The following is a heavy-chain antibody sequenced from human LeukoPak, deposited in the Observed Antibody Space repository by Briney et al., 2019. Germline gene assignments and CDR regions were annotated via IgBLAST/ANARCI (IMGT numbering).Heavy chain of an antibody. CDR1: SGSISSSC. CDR2: IYSSGST. V-gene: IGHV4-4*07. Sequence: SETLSLTCTVSSGSISSSCWNWIRQPAGKGLEWIGRIYSSGSTNYNPSLKSRVSMSMDTSKNHFSLKLTSVTAAGTAVYYCARGGDGWYREINWFDPWGQGTLVTVSS. CDR3: ARGGDGWYREINWFDP. J-gene: IGHJ5*02. D-gene: IGHD6-19*01.